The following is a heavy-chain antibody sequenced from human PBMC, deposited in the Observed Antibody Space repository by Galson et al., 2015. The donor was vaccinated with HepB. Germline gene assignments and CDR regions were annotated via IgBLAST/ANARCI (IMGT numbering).Heavy chain of an antibody. D-gene: IGHD2-15*01. CDR1: GYSFTSYW. V-gene: IGHV5-51*01. J-gene: IGHJ4*02. CDR2: IYPGDSDT. CDR3: ARQGYCSGGSCDETDY. Sequence: QSGAEVKKPGESLKISCKGSGYSFTSYWIGWVRQMPGKGLEWMGIIYPGDSDTRYSPSFQGQVTISADKSISTAYLQWSSLKASDTAMYYCARQGYCSGGSCDETDYWGQGTLVTVSS.